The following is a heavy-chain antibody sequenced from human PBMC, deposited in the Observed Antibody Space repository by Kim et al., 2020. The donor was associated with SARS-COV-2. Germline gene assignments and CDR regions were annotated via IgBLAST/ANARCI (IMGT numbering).Heavy chain of an antibody. CDR1: GFTFSDSA. CDR3: ATFYNGSGSPARYFHN. CDR2: MKVSGDKI. D-gene: IGHD3-10*01. V-gene: IGHV3-23*01. Sequence: GGSLRLSCAASGFTFSDSAMSWGRQAAGGGLEWVSTMKVSGDKIFYVDSVKGRFTISRDNSKNTLYLQINSLRAEDTAPYYCATFYNGSGSPARYFHNWG. J-gene: IGHJ4*03.